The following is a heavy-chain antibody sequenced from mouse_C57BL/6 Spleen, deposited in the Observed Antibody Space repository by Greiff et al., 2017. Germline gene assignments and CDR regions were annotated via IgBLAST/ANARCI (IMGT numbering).Heavy chain of an antibody. CDR3: ARRGYGSSLSYYFDY. CDR2: IYPRDGST. CDR1: GYTFTSYD. J-gene: IGHJ2*01. D-gene: IGHD1-1*01. V-gene: IGHV1-85*01. Sequence: VKLVESGPELVKPGASVKLSCKASGYTFTSYDINWVKQRPGQGLEWIGWIYPRDGSTKYNEKFKGKATLTVDTSSSTAYMELHSLTSEDSAVYFCARRGYGSSLSYYFDYWGQGTTLTVSS.